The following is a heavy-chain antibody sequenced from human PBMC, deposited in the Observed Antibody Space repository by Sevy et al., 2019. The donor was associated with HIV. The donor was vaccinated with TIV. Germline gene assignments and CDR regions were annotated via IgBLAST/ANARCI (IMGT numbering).Heavy chain of an antibody. CDR1: GFNFDTFW. D-gene: IGHD1-26*01. Sequence: GGSLRLSCAASGFNFDTFWMGWVRQAPGRGLEWVASIDPHGEERDYLDSLMGRFTISRDNAKNSLYLEMYSLKAEDTALSHCVRVLWDVLVVPAATPSPWLDSWGQGTLVSVSS. CDR3: VRVLWDVLVVPAATPSPWLDS. V-gene: IGHV3-7*01. CDR2: IDPHGEER. J-gene: IGHJ5*01.